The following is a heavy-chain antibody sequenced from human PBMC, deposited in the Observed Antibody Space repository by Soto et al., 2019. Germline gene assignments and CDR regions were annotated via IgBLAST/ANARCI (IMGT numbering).Heavy chain of an antibody. J-gene: IGHJ6*02. V-gene: IGHV1-18*04. Sequence: SVKVSCNASGYTLTSDGISWVREAPLQGLEWMGWISAYNGNTNYAQKLQGRVTMTTDTSTSTAYMELRSLRSDDTAVYYCARDPKVVPAAIRGYYYYGMDVWGQGTTVTVSS. CDR1: GYTLTSDG. D-gene: IGHD2-2*02. CDR2: ISAYNGNT. CDR3: ARDPKVVPAAIRGYYYYGMDV.